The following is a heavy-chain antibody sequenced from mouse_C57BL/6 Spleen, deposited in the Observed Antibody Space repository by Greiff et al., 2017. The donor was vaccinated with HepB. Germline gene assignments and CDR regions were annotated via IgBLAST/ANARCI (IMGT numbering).Heavy chain of an antibody. Sequence: QVQLKQPGAELVKPGASVKLSCKASGYTFTSYWMHWVKQRPGQGLEWIGMIHPNSGSTNYNEKFKSKATLTVDKSSSTAYMQLSSLTSEDSAVYYCARRITTVVAQGAMDYWGQGTSVTVSS. CDR2: IHPNSGST. V-gene: IGHV1-64*01. D-gene: IGHD1-1*01. CDR1: GYTFTSYW. J-gene: IGHJ4*01. CDR3: ARRITTVVAQGAMDY.